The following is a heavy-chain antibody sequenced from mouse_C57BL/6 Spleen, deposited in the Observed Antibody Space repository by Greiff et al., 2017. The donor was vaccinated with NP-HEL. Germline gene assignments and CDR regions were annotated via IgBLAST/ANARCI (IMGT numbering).Heavy chain of an antibody. J-gene: IGHJ2*01. Sequence: EVQLQQSGAELVRPGASVKLSCTASGFNIKDYYMHWVKQRPEQGLEWIGRIDHEDGDTEYAPKFQGKATMTADTSSNTAYLQLSSLTSEDTAVYYCTTDYGSSYSFDYWGQGTTLTVSS. V-gene: IGHV14-1*01. CDR2: IDHEDGDT. CDR1: GFNIKDYY. CDR3: TTDYGSSYSFDY. D-gene: IGHD1-1*01.